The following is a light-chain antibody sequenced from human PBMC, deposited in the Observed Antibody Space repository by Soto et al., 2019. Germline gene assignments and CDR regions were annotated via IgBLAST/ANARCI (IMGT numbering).Light chain of an antibody. CDR2: GNS. V-gene: IGLV1-40*01. Sequence: SVLTQAPSVSGAPGQRVTISCTGSSSNIGAGYDVHWYQQLPGTAPKLLIYGNSNRPSGVPDRFSVSTSGTSASLAITGLQAEDEADYYCQSYDSSMSGFGFGTGTKVTVL. CDR1: SSNIGAGYD. CDR3: QSYDSSMSGFG. J-gene: IGLJ1*01.